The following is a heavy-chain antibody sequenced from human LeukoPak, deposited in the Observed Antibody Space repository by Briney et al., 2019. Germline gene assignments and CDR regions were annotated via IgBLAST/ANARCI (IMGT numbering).Heavy chain of an antibody. Sequence: GGSLRLSCAASGFTFSSYAVHWVRQAPGKGLEYVSAISSNGGSTYYANSVKGRFTISRDNSKNTLYLQMGSLRAEDMAVYYCARVRDTTMVQGFGAFDIWGQGTMVTVSS. CDR3: ARVRDTTMVQGFGAFDI. J-gene: IGHJ3*02. CDR1: GFTFSSYA. D-gene: IGHD5-18*01. V-gene: IGHV3-64*01. CDR2: ISSNGGST.